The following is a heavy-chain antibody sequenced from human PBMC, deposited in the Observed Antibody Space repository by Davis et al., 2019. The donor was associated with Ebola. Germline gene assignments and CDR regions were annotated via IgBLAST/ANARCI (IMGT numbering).Heavy chain of an antibody. CDR3: ARESYYYDSSGYYRGAFDI. CDR1: GDSVSSYH. D-gene: IGHD3-22*01. CDR2: IYYSGST. J-gene: IGHJ3*02. V-gene: IGHV4-59*02. Sequence: SETLSLTCTVSGDSVSSYHWSWIRQPPGKGLEWIGYIYYSGSTNYNPSLKSRVTISVYTSKNQFSLKLSSVTAADTAVYYCARESYYYDSSGYYRGAFDIWGQGTMVTVSS.